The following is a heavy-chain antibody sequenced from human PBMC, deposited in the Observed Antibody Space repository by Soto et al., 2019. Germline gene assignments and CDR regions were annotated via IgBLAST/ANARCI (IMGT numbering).Heavy chain of an antibody. CDR1: SGSISSINFY. Sequence: SETLSLTCTVSSGSISSINFYWGWIRQRPGTGLEWIGSLYYTGTTYYNPSLKSRVTISIDTSKNQFSLNLMSVTAADTAVYYCAIPPFGGQLGPFAFWGQGSLVTVSS. CDR3: AIPPFGGQLGPFAF. V-gene: IGHV4-39*01. J-gene: IGHJ4*02. CDR2: LYYTGTT. D-gene: IGHD3-10*01.